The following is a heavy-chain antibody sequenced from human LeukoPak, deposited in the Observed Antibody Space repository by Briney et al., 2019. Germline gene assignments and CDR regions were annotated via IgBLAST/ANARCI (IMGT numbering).Heavy chain of an antibody. CDR3: ARGRDGSGSYYNFGNWFDP. V-gene: IGHV4-39*01. D-gene: IGHD3-10*01. CDR2: IDHAGTT. Sequence: SETLSLTCVVSGGSIITNDYWWGWIRQPPGKGLEWIGTIDHAGTTFHNVSLKSRVTISVDTPNNQFSLKLSSVTAADTAVYYCARGRDGSGSYYNFGNWFDPWGQGTLVTVSS. J-gene: IGHJ5*02. CDR1: GGSIITNDYW.